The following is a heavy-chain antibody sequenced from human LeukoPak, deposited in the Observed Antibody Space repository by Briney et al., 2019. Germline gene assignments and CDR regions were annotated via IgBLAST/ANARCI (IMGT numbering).Heavy chain of an antibody. D-gene: IGHD3-10*01. CDR1: GGSISSGSYY. J-gene: IGHJ5*02. V-gene: IGHV4-61*02. Sequence: SQTLSLTCTVSGGSISSGSYYWSWIRQPAGKGLEWIGRIYTSGSTNYNPSLKSRVTISVDTSKNQFSLKLTSVTAADTAVYFCARGGYYGSGNDFRFDPWGQGTLVTVSS. CDR2: IYTSGST. CDR3: ARGGYYGSGNDFRFDP.